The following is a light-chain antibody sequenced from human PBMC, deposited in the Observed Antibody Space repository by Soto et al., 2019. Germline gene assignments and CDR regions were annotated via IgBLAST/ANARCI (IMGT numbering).Light chain of an antibody. V-gene: IGLV2-8*01. Sequence: QSALTQPASVSGSPGQSITISCTGSSSDVGGYDYVSWYQQHPGKAPKLMIYEVNKRPSGVPDRFSGSKSGNTASLTVSGLPAEEEAYYYCSSYAGSSNVFGTGTKLTVL. CDR3: SSYAGSSNV. CDR1: SSDVGGYDY. J-gene: IGLJ1*01. CDR2: EVN.